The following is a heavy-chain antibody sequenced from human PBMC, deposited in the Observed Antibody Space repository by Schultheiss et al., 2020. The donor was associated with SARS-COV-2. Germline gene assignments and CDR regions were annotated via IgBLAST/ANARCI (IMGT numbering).Heavy chain of an antibody. V-gene: IGHV4-61*08. CDR1: GGSINSGGYY. CDR3: ARVDLETALVGGLDV. J-gene: IGHJ6*02. Sequence: SETLSLTCTVSGGSINSGGYYWSWIRQHPGKGLEWIGRIYTSGSTNYNPSLKSRVTISADTSKNQFSLKLTSVIAADTAVYYCARVDLETALVGGLDVWGQGSTVTVSS. CDR2: IYTSGST. D-gene: IGHD5-18*01.